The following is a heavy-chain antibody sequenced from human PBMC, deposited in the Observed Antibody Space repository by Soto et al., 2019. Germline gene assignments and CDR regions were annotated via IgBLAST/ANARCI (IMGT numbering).Heavy chain of an antibody. CDR1: GFTFSSYG. CDR3: AKLQRDYYDSSGYPYDY. J-gene: IGHJ4*02. D-gene: IGHD3-22*01. Sequence: GGSLRLSCAASGFTFSSYGMHWVRQAPGKGLEWVAVILYDGSNKFFVVFVKGRFTISRDISKNSLYLQMNSLRAEDTAVYYCAKLQRDYYDSSGYPYDYWGQGTLVTVSS. V-gene: IGHV3-30*18. CDR2: ILYDGSNK.